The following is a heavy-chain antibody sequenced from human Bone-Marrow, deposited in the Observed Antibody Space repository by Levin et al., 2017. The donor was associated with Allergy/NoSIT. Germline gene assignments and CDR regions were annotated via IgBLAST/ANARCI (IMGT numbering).Heavy chain of an antibody. D-gene: IGHD5-12*01. V-gene: IGHV3-21*01. Sequence: GESLKISCAASGFTFSSYSMNWVRQAPGKGLEWVSSISSSSSYIYYADSVKGRFTISRDNAKNSLYLQMNSLRAEDTAVYYCARGGPITTDWYFDLWGRGTLVTVSS. CDR1: GFTFSSYS. J-gene: IGHJ2*01. CDR3: ARGGPITTDWYFDL. CDR2: ISSSSSYI.